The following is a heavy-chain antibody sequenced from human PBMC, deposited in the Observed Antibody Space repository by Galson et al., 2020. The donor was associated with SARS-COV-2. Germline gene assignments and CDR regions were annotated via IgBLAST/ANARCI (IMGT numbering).Heavy chain of an antibody. CDR3: ARGLFQTTMVIVVFTSGSFYFDS. D-gene: IGHD3-22*01. CDR2: ITQSGSV. Sequence: SQTLSLTCAVYGGSFSGHHWSWIRQSPGKGLEWIGEITQSGSVNYHPSLQSRVTISADTSKNQFSLELRSVTAADTAVYYCARGLFQTTMVIVVFTSGSFYFDSWGQGTLVSVSS. CDR1: GGSFSGHH. J-gene: IGHJ4*02. V-gene: IGHV4-34*01.